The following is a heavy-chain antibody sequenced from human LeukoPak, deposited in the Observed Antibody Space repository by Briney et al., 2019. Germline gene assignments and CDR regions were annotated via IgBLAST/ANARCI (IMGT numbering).Heavy chain of an antibody. Sequence: SETLSLTCAVSGYSITSDYNWGWIRQPPGKGLEWVGTISHTGTTYYNPSLKSRVTISIDTSDQFSVKLTSVTAADTAVYYCARFESTSGRGFDPWGQGTLVIVSS. CDR2: ISHTGTT. J-gene: IGHJ5*02. D-gene: IGHD2-2*01. V-gene: IGHV4-38-2*01. CDR3: ARFESTSGRGFDP. CDR1: GYSITSDYN.